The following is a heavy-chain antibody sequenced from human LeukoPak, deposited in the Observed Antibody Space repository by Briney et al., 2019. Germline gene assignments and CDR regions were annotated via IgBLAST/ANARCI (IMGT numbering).Heavy chain of an antibody. J-gene: IGHJ4*02. CDR1: GGSFSGYY. CDR3: ARRGYSSGWYKGFDY. CDR2: INHSGST. V-gene: IGHV4-34*01. D-gene: IGHD6-19*01. Sequence: PSETLSLTCAVYGGSFSGYYWSWIRQPPGKGLEWIGEINHSGSTNYNPSLKSRVTISVDTSKNQFSLKLSSVTAADTAVYYCARRGYSSGWYKGFDYWGQGTLVTVSS.